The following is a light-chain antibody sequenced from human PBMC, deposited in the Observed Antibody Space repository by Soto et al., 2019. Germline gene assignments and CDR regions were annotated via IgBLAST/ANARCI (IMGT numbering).Light chain of an antibody. J-gene: IGKJ3*01. CDR2: GAS. CDR1: QSVSSSY. V-gene: IGKV3-20*01. Sequence: EIVLTQSPGTLSLSPGERATLSCRASQSVSSSYLAWYQQKPGQAPRLLIYGASSRATGIPDRFSGSGSGTDITLTISRLEPEDSAVYYCQQYGSSPLFTFVPGTKVDIK. CDR3: QQYGSSPLFT.